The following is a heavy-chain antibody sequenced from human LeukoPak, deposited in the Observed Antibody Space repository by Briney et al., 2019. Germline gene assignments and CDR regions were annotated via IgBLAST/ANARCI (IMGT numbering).Heavy chain of an antibody. Sequence: PSETLSLTCAVYGGSFSGYYWSWIRQPPGKGLEWIGEINHSGSTNYNPSLKSRVTMSVDTSKNQFSLKLSSVTAADTAVYYCARGEYCSSTSCYGFDYWGQGTLVTVSS. CDR2: INHSGST. CDR3: ARGEYCSSTSCYGFDY. CDR1: GGSFSGYY. V-gene: IGHV4-34*01. D-gene: IGHD2-2*01. J-gene: IGHJ4*02.